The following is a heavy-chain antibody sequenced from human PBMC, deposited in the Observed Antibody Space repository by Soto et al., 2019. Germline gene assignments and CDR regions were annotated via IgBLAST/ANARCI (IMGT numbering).Heavy chain of an antibody. CDR2: MSYDGSAK. V-gene: IGHV3-30*03. D-gene: IGHD6-6*01. Sequence: QPGSSLRLSRACFGFIFSNNGMHWVRQAPGKGLEWVAFMSYDGSAKFYADSVKGRFTISRDNSKSTLFLHMSNLRAEDTAMYYCAIARVADAALDHWGQGTLVTVPQ. J-gene: IGHJ4*02. CDR3: AIARVADAALDH. CDR1: GFIFSNNG.